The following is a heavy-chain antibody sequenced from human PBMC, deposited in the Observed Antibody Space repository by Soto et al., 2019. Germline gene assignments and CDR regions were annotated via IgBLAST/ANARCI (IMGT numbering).Heavy chain of an antibody. CDR2: IKSKTDGGTT. J-gene: IGHJ4*02. CDR3: TTDSRDIFLVPAANQVDY. Sequence: GGSLRLSCAASGFTFSNAWMNWVRQAPGKGLEWVGRIKSKTDGGTTDYAAPVKGRFTISRDDSKNTLYLQMNSLKTEDTAVYYCTTDSRDIFLVPAANQVDYWGQGTLVTVSS. V-gene: IGHV3-15*07. D-gene: IGHD2-2*01. CDR1: GFTFSNAW.